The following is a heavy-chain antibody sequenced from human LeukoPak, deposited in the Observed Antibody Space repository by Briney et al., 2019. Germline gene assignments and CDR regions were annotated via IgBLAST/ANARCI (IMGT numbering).Heavy chain of an antibody. CDR3: ARDFLEDTQ. CDR1: GFTFSEYY. D-gene: IGHD2-15*01. J-gene: IGHJ4*02. CDR2: ISSSGATM. V-gene: IGHV3-11*04. Sequence: PRGSMRLSCAASGFTFSEYYMGWMRQAQGEGMGWVSYISSSGATMSYADSVKGGFTISRADDKNSLYLQMSSLRAEDAAVYYCARDFLEDTQWGQGTLVTVAS.